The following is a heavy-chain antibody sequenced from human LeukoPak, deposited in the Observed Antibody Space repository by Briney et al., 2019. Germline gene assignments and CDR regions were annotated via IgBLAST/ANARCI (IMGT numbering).Heavy chain of an antibody. V-gene: IGHV4-30-2*06. CDR1: GYAITSGGFS. D-gene: IGHD3-10*01. Sequence: PSQTLSLTCTVSGYAITSGGFSWNWIRQSPGKGLEWIGCIYDRGPAYYNPSLKSRFTISVDRPKNQFFLNVASLTAADTAVYFCARSRQASGLFNSWGQGTLVVVSS. J-gene: IGHJ5*01. CDR2: IYDRGPA. CDR3: ARSRQASGLFNS.